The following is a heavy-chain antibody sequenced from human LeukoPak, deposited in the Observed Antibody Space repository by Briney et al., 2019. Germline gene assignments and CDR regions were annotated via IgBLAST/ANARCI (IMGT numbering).Heavy chain of an antibody. CDR2: IKSKTNGGEAT. CDR3: ATDRIVGASAFDV. CDR1: GFSFSHTW. D-gene: IGHD1-26*01. Sequence: GGSLRLSCAGSGFSFSHTWMNWVRQAPGKGLEYIGRIKSKTNGGEATEYAAAVTGRVFISREDSASTLYLHLNSLKTEDTAVYYCATDRIVGASAFDVWGQGTMVTVSS. V-gene: IGHV3-15*01. J-gene: IGHJ3*01.